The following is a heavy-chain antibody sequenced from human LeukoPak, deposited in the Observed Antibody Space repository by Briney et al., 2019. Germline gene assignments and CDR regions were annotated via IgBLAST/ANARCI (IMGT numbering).Heavy chain of an antibody. CDR2: ISAYNGNT. CDR1: GGTFSSYA. J-gene: IGHJ3*02. CDR3: ARGAVAGTSAFDI. Sequence: GASVKVSCKASGGTFSSYAISWVRQAPGQGLEWMGWISAYNGNTNYAQKLQGRVTMTTDTSTSTAYMELRSLRSDDTAVYYCARGAVAGTSAFDIWGQGTMVTVSS. D-gene: IGHD6-19*01. V-gene: IGHV1-18*01.